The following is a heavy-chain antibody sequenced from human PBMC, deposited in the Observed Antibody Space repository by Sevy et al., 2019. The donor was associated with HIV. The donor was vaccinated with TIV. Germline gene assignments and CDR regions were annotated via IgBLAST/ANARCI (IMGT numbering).Heavy chain of an antibody. J-gene: IGHJ3*02. CDR1: GFTFSSYW. V-gene: IGHV3-7*01. Sequence: GGSLRLSCAASGFTFSSYWMSWVRQAPGKGLEWVANIKKDGSEKYYVDSVKGRFTISRDNAKNSLYLQMNSLRAEDTDVYYCAREDSGSFHDAFDIWGQGTMVTVSS. CDR3: AREDSGSFHDAFDI. D-gene: IGHD1-26*01. CDR2: IKKDGSEK.